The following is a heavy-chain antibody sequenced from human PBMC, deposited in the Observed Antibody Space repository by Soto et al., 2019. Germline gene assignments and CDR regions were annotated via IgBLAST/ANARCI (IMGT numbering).Heavy chain of an antibody. CDR2: IKSKTDGGTT. CDR3: TTALAPLDGPDY. Sequence: GGSPRVPGAASGFTFSNAWMSWVRQAPGKGLEWVGRIKSKTDGGTTDYAAPVKGRFTISRDDSKNTLYLQMNSLKTEDTAVYYCTTALAPLDGPDYWGQGTLVTVSS. CDR1: GFTFSNAW. J-gene: IGHJ4*02. V-gene: IGHV3-15*07.